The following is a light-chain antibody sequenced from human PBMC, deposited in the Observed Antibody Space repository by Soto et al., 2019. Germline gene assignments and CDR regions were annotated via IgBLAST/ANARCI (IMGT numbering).Light chain of an antibody. CDR2: GVS. V-gene: IGKV3-20*01. Sequence: EIVLTQSPGTLSLSPGERATLYCRASQSVSSKSLAWYQQKPGQAPRLLIYGVSIRATGIPDRISGSGSGTDFILTISRLEREDVAVYYCQQYGNPRTFGQGTKVEIK. J-gene: IGKJ1*01. CDR3: QQYGNPRT. CDR1: QSVSSKS.